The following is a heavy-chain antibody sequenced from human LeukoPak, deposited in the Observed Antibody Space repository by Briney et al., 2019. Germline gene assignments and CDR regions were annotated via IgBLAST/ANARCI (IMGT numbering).Heavy chain of an antibody. V-gene: IGHV3-30-3*01. CDR3: ARESHHCSSTSCYTWYSELGYGMDV. J-gene: IGHJ6*02. CDR1: GFTFSSYA. CDR2: ISYDGSNK. Sequence: GGSLRLSCAASGFTFSSYAMHWARQAPGKGLEWVAVISYDGSNKYYADSVKGRFTISRDNSKNTLYLQMNSLRAEDTAVYYCARESHHCSSTSCYTWYSELGYGMDVWGQGTTVTVSS. D-gene: IGHD2-2*02.